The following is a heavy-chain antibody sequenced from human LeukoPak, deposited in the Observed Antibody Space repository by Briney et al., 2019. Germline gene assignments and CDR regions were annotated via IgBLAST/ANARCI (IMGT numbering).Heavy chain of an antibody. D-gene: IGHD3-9*01. CDR1: GFTFSSYA. CDR2: ISGSGGTT. V-gene: IGHV3-23*01. J-gene: IGHJ6*02. CDR3: AKDGPRVLRYFDWLLEGYGMDV. Sequence: GGSLRLSCAASGFTFSSYAMSWVCQAPGKGLEWVSGISGSGGTTYYADSVKGRFTISRDSSKNTLYLQMNSLRPEDTAVYYCAKDGPRVLRYFDWLLEGYGMDVWGQGTTVTVSS.